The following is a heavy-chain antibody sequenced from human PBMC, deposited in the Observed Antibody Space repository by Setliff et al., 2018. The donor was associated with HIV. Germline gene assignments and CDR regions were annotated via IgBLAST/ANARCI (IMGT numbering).Heavy chain of an antibody. D-gene: IGHD3-22*01. CDR3: ARFNALLGSSTYYDY. Sequence: QSPGKGLEWIGYIFYSGTTKFNPSLKSRAAISVDSSNSQFSLKMTSVTAAVTAVYFCARFNALLGSSTYYDYWGPGLLVTVSS. CDR2: IFYSGTT. J-gene: IGHJ4*02. V-gene: IGHV4-59*01.